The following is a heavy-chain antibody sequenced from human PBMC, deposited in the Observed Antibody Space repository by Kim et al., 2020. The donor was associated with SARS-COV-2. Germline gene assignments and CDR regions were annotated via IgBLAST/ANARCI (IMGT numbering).Heavy chain of an antibody. J-gene: IGHJ3*02. V-gene: IGHV3-49*03. CDR1: GFPFSDYA. CDR3: TRLLGYYGSGTYPLDI. CDR2: ISSKAYGGTT. D-gene: IGHD3-10*01. Sequence: QTLSLTCAASGFPFSDYAVSWFRQAPGKGLEWVAFISSKAYGGTTEYAASVKGRFTISRDDSKSIAYLQMNSLKTDDTAVYYCTRLLGYYGSGTYPLDIWGQGTMVTVSS.